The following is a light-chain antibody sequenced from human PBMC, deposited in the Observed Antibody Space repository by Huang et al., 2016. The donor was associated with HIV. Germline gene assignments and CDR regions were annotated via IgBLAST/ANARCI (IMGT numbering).Light chain of an antibody. CDR1: QGISNS. V-gene: IGKV1-NL1*01. CDR3: QQSDSNPWT. CDR2: AAS. J-gene: IGKJ1*01. Sequence: DIQMTQSPSSLSASVGDRVTITCRASQGISNSLVWYQQKPGKSPKRLLYAASRLERGVPSRFSGSGSATDYTLTISSLQPEDFATDYCQQSDSNPWTFGQGTKVEIK.